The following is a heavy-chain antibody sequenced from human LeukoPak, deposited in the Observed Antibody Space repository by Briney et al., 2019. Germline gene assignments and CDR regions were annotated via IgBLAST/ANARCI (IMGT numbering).Heavy chain of an antibody. CDR2: INHSGST. D-gene: IGHD3-10*01. Sequence: SETLSLTCAVYGGSFSGYYWSWLRQPPGKGLEWIGEINHSGSTNYNPSLKSRVTISVDTSKNQFSLKLSSVTAADTAVYYCARPLYYYGSGSPFDYWGQGTLVTVSS. CDR3: ARPLYYYGSGSPFDY. J-gene: IGHJ4*02. CDR1: GGSFSGYY. V-gene: IGHV4-34*01.